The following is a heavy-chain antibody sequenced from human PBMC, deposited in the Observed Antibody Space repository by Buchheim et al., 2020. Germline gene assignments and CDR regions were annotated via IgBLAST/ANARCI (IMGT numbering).Heavy chain of an antibody. V-gene: IGHV3-30-3*01. J-gene: IGHJ4*02. CDR2: ISYGGSNK. CDR3: ARERIPFGVVIINPPTDY. Sequence: QVQLLESGGGVVQPGRSLRLSCAASGFTFSSYAMHWVRQAPGKGLEWVAVISYGGSNKYYADSVKGRFTISRDNSKNTLYLQMNSLRAEDTAVYYCARERIPFGVVIINPPTDYWGQGTL. D-gene: IGHD3-3*01. CDR1: GFTFSSYA.